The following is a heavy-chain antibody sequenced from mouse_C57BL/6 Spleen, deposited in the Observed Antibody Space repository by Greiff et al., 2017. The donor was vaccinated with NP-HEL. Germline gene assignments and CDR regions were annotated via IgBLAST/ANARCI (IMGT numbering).Heavy chain of an antibody. CDR3: ARPYSNYPLDWYFDV. Sequence: EVQGVESGGGLVKPGGSLKLSCAASGFTFSDYGMHWVRQAPEKGLEWVAYISSGSSTIYYADTVKGRFTISRDNAKNTLFLQMTSLRSEDTAMYYCARPYSNYPLDWYFDVWGTGTTVTVSS. CDR2: ISSGSSTI. J-gene: IGHJ1*03. V-gene: IGHV5-17*01. D-gene: IGHD2-5*01. CDR1: GFTFSDYG.